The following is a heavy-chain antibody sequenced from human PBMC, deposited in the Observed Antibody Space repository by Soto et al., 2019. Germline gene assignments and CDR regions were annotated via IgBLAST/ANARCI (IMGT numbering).Heavy chain of an antibody. Sequence: EVRLVESGGGLVKPGGSLRLSCAASGFTFSSYSMNWVRQAPGKGLEWVSSISSSSSYIYYADSVKGRFTISRDNAKNSLYLQMNSLRAEDTSVYYCGLYPSARFDPCGQGTLVTVSS. CDR2: ISSSSSYI. V-gene: IGHV3-21*01. J-gene: IGHJ5*02. CDR3: GLYPSARFDP. D-gene: IGHD3-3*01. CDR1: GFTFSSYS.